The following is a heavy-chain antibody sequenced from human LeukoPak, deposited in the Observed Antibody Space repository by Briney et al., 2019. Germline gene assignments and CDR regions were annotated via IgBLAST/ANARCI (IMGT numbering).Heavy chain of an antibody. CDR2: IYSGGST. J-gene: IGHJ4*02. CDR3: ARDKGKDYYDSSGYY. V-gene: IGHV3-66*01. D-gene: IGHD3-22*01. CDR1: GFTVSSNY. Sequence: GGSLRLSCAASGFTVSSNYMSWVRQAPGKGLEWVSVIYSGGSTYYADSVKGRFTISRDNSKNTLYLQMNSLRAEDTAVYYCARDKGKDYYDSSGYYWGQGTLVTVSS.